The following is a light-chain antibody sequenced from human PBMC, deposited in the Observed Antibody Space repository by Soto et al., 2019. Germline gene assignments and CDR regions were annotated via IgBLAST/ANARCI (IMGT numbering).Light chain of an antibody. CDR2: AAS. CDR1: QAISNY. J-gene: IGKJ1*01. CDR3: QQYNSYPWT. V-gene: IGKV1-27*01. Sequence: DIQITQSPSSLSVSVGDRVSITCRASQAISNYLAWYQQKPGKVPKLLIYAASTLQSGVPSRFSGSGSGTDFTLTISSLQPDDFATYYCQQYNSYPWTFGQGTKV.